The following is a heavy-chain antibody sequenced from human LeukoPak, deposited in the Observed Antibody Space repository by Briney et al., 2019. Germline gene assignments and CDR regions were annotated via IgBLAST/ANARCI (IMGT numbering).Heavy chain of an antibody. CDR3: AKNVPQSDRSWYFDY. Sequence: GGSLRLSCAASGFTFSSYGMSWVRQAPGKGLEWVSAISGSGGSTYYADSVKGRFTISRDNSKNTLYLQMNSLRTDDTAVYYCAKNVPQSDRSWYFDYWGQGTLVTVSS. D-gene: IGHD6-19*01. J-gene: IGHJ4*02. CDR1: GFTFSSYG. CDR2: ISGSGGST. V-gene: IGHV3-23*01.